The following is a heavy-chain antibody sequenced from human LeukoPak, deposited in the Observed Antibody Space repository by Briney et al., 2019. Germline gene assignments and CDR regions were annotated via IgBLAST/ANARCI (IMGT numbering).Heavy chain of an antibody. CDR3: AKDAVYDYYDSSGYSDY. Sequence: GASVKVSCKASGGTFSSYAISWVRQAPGQGLEWMGGIIPIFGTANYAQKFQGRVTITADESTSTAYMELSSLRSEDTAVYYCAKDAVYDYYDSSGYSDYWGQGTLVTVSS. CDR2: IIPIFGTA. D-gene: IGHD3-22*01. V-gene: IGHV1-69*13. CDR1: GGTFSSYA. J-gene: IGHJ4*02.